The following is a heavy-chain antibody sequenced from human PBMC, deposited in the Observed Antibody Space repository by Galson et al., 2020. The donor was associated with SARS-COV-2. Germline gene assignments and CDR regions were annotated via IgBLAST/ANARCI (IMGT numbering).Heavy chain of an antibody. CDR3: SRLRDYDVLTGYIVDV. Sequence: ASVKVSCKASGYTFTDYYIHWVRQAPGQGLEWMGWINPKSGGTTYEQKFEGRVTMTRDTSITTAYMELSRLRADDTAVDYCSRLRDYDVLTGYIVDVWGQGTMVTVSS. V-gene: IGHV1-2*02. CDR2: INPKSGGT. D-gene: IGHD3-9*01. CDR1: GYTFTDYY. J-gene: IGHJ6*01.